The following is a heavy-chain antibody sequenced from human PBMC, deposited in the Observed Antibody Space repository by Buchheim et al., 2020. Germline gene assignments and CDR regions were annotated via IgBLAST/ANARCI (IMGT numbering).Heavy chain of an antibody. CDR2: IYYSGSA. V-gene: IGHV4-30-4*07. D-gene: IGHD2-15*01. CDR1: GDSISRGGYS. CDR3: ARDPGGYGYDS. J-gene: IGHJ5*01. Sequence: QVQLQESGPGLVKPSQTLSLTCVVSGDSISRGGYSWTWIRQAPGKGLEWIGYIYYSGSAYYSPSLKSRVTMSVNTSDNQFSLRLASATSADTAIYFCARDPGGYGYDSWGQG.